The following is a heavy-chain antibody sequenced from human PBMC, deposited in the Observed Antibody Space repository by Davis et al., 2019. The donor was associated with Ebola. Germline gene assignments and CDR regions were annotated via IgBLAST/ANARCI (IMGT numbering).Heavy chain of an antibody. CDR3: ARGGDIVVVPAARDWFDP. D-gene: IGHD2-2*01. CDR2: ISSSVSTI. Sequence: GESLKISCAASGFTFSSYEMNWVRQAPGKGLAWVSYISSSVSTIYYADSVKGRFTLSRDNSKNTLYLQMNSLRAEDTAVYYCARGGDIVVVPAARDWFDPWGQGTLVTVSS. V-gene: IGHV3-48*03. CDR1: GFTFSSYE. J-gene: IGHJ5*02.